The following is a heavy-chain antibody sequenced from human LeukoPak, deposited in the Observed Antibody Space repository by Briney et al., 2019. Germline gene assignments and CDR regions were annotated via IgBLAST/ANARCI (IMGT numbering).Heavy chain of an antibody. CDR2: IYYSGST. CDR1: GSSISSSYY. D-gene: IGHD1-26*01. CDR3: AREASGSYFDY. J-gene: IGHJ4*02. Sequence: SETLSLTCTVSGSSISSSYYGAWIRQPPGKGLEWIGYIYYSGSTNYNPSLKSRVTISVDTSKNQFSLKLSSVTAADTAVYYCAREASGSYFDYWGQGTLVTVSS. V-gene: IGHV4-61*01.